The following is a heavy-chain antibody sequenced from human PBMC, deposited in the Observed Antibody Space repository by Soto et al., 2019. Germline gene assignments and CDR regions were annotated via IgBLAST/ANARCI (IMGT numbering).Heavy chain of an antibody. CDR3: AQTEDGGRSRTPAGWFDA. CDR2: IFSNDER. J-gene: IGHJ5*02. D-gene: IGHD2-15*01. Sequence: QVTLKESGPVLVKPTETLTLTCTVSGLSLSNAGMGVSWIRQPPGKALEWLAHIFSNDERRFSTSLKNRLTISKDTVNSQVVLIMTNMDPVDTATYYCAQTEDGGRSRTPAGWFDAWGQGTLVTVSS. V-gene: IGHV2-26*01. CDR1: GLSLSNAGMG.